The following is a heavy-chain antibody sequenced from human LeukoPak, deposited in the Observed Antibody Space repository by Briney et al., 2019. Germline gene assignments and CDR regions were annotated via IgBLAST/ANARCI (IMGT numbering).Heavy chain of an antibody. Sequence: GASVTVSCTASGYTFTSYGISWVRQAPGQGLEWMGWISAYNGNTNYAQKFQGRVTITRDTSASTAYMELSSLRSEDTAVYYCARGAPTYYYDSSGYYYAYWGQGTLVTVSS. CDR2: ISAYNGNT. CDR3: ARGAPTYYYDSSGYYYAY. D-gene: IGHD3-22*01. V-gene: IGHV1-18*01. CDR1: GYTFTSYG. J-gene: IGHJ4*02.